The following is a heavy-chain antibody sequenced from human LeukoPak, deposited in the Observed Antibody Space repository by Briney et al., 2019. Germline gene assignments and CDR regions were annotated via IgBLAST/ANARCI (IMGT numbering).Heavy chain of an antibody. V-gene: IGHV1-18*01. J-gene: IGHJ4*02. D-gene: IGHD4-17*01. Sequence: ASVMVSCKASGYTFTSYGISRVRQAPGQALEWMGWISAYNGNTNYAQKLQGRVTMTTDTSTSTAYMELRSLRSDDTAVYYCASYGDYYPGYYFDYWGQGTLVTVSS. CDR2: ISAYNGNT. CDR1: GYTFTSYG. CDR3: ASYGDYYPGYYFDY.